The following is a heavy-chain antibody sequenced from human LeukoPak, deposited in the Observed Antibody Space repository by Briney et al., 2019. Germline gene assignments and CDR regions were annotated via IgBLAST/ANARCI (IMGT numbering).Heavy chain of an antibody. Sequence: ASVKVSCKASGYTFTSYYMHWVRQAPGQGLEWMGIINPSGGSTSYAQKFQGRVTMTRDTSTSTVYMELSSLRSEDTAVYYCARGSITIFGVAAPSFDYWGQGTLVTVSS. V-gene: IGHV1-46*01. D-gene: IGHD3-3*01. CDR3: ARGSITIFGVAAPSFDY. J-gene: IGHJ4*02. CDR1: GYTFTSYY. CDR2: INPSGGST.